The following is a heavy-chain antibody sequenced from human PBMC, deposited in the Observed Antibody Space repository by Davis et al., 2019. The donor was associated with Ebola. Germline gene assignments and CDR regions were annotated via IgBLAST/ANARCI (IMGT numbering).Heavy chain of an antibody. CDR1: GFTFSTYA. J-gene: IGHJ4*02. D-gene: IGHD2-2*01. V-gene: IGHV3-23*01. Sequence: GESLKISCAVSGFTFSTYAMSWVRQAPGKGLEWVSFISSSGTNTYYPDSVKGRFTISRDNSKNTLSLQMNSLRAEDTAIYYCAKGRFCGSSDCYAHFDYWGQGALVTVSS. CDR3: AKGRFCGSSDCYAHFDY. CDR2: ISSSGTNT.